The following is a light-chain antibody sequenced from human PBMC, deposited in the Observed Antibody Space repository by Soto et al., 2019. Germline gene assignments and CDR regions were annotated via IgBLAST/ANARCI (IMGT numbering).Light chain of an antibody. V-gene: IGKV3-20*01. CDR2: GAS. J-gene: IGKJ2*01. CDR3: QQYGRSSYT. CDR1: QSVSSSY. Sequence: EIVLTQSPGTLSLSPGERATLSCRASQSVSSSYFAWYQQKPGQAPRLLIYGASSRATGIPDRFSGSGSGTDFILTISILEPEDFAVYYCQQYGRSSYTFGQGTKLEIK.